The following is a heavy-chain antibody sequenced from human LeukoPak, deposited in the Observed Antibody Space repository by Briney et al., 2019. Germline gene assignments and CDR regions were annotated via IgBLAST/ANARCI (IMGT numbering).Heavy chain of an antibody. Sequence: GGSLRLSCAASGFTFSSYGMHWVRQAPGKGPEWVAVISYDGSNKYYADSVKGRFTISRDNSKNTLYLQMNSLRAEDTAVYYCAKLVEMARLFDYWGQGTLVTVSS. CDR3: AKLVEMARLFDY. D-gene: IGHD5-24*01. V-gene: IGHV3-30*18. CDR1: GFTFSSYG. CDR2: ISYDGSNK. J-gene: IGHJ4*02.